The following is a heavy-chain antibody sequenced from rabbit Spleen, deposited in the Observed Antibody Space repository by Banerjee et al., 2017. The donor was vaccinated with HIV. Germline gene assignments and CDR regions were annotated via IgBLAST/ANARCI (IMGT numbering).Heavy chain of an antibody. CDR1: GFSFSSNW. V-gene: IGHV1S45*01. J-gene: IGHJ4*01. D-gene: IGHD2-1*01. CDR2: IDTNDGDT. CDR3: LRDRANIGGDYGPYYFDL. Sequence: LEESGGGLVKPGGTLTLTCTVSGFSFSSNWICWVRQAPGKGLEWIACIDTNDGDTDYANWPKGRFTISKTSSTTVTLQMTSLTAADTATYFCLRDRANIGGDYGPYYFDLWGQGTLVTVS.